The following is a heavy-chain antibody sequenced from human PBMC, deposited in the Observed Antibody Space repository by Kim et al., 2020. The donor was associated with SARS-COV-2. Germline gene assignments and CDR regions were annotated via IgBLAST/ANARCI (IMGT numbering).Heavy chain of an antibody. CDR3: ARDHSGYFDL. Sequence: RTSYAASVRGRFTTSRANAKNTLLLQMNSLGAEDSAVYYCARDHSGYFDLWGRGTLVTVSS. CDR2: RT. J-gene: IGHJ2*01. V-gene: IGHV3-74*01. D-gene: IGHD5-12*01.